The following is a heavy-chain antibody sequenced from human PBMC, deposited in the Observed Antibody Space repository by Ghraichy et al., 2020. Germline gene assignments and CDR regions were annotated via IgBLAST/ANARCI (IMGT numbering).Heavy chain of an antibody. CDR2: ISAYNGNT. CDR1: GYTFTTYG. Sequence: ASVKVSCKASGYTFTTYGISWVRQAPGQGLEWMGWISAYNGNTNYAQKFQGRVTMTTDTSTSTAYMELRSLRSDDTAVYYCAREQQLAAEPANDYWGQGTLVTVSS. V-gene: IGHV1-18*01. CDR3: AREQQLAAEPANDY. D-gene: IGHD6-13*01. J-gene: IGHJ4*02.